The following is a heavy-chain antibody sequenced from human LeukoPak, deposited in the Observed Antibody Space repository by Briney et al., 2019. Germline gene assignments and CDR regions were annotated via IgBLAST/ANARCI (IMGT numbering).Heavy chain of an antibody. CDR1: GVSISSSYYY. Sequence: PSETLSLTCTVSGVSISSSYYYWGWIRQPPGKGLEWIGSIYSSGSTYYNPSLKSRVTISVDTSKNQFSLKLSSVTAADTAVYYCARGRIAVAGTKNYFDYWGQGTLVTVSS. CDR2: IYSSGST. D-gene: IGHD6-19*01. V-gene: IGHV4-39*07. CDR3: ARGRIAVAGTKNYFDY. J-gene: IGHJ4*02.